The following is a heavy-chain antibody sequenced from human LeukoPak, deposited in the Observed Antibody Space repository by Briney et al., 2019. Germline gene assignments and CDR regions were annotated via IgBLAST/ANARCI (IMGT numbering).Heavy chain of an antibody. CDR1: GFTFSSYE. Sequence: GGSLRLSCAASGFTFSSYEMNWVRQAPGKGLEWVGRIKSKTDGGTTDYAAPVKGRFTISRDDSKNTLYLQMNSLKTEDTAVYYGTTDPNGDYRDNFDYWGQGTLVTVSS. V-gene: IGHV3-15*01. CDR2: IKSKTDGGTT. CDR3: TTDPNGDYRDNFDY. D-gene: IGHD4-17*01. J-gene: IGHJ4*02.